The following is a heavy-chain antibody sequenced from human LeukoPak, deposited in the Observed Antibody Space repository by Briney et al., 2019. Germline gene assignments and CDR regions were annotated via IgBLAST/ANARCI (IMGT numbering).Heavy chain of an antibody. CDR2: IKQGGSEK. J-gene: IGHJ4*02. Sequence: GGSLRLSCAASGFTFSSYWMSWVRQAPGKGLEWVANIKQGGSEKYYVDSVKGRFTISRDNAKNSLYLQMNSLRAEDTAVYYCARGGPYSSGCSDYWGQGTLVTVSS. D-gene: IGHD6-19*01. CDR3: ARGGPYSSGCSDY. V-gene: IGHV3-7*03. CDR1: GFTFSSYW.